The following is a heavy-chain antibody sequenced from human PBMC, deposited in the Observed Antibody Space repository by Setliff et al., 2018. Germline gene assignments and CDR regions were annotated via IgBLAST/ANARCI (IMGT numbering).Heavy chain of an antibody. Sequence: NPSETLSLTCSVSGYSIITGYYWAWIRRLPGRGLEWIGSIHYSGSTYYNPSLKSRVTMSVDTSKNHVSLKLSSVTAADTAVYYCARAHTWSLPNDNSGYPGWFDPWGQGTRVTV. J-gene: IGHJ5*02. D-gene: IGHD3-22*01. CDR3: ARAHTWSLPNDNSGYPGWFDP. CDR2: IHYSGST. V-gene: IGHV4-38-2*02. CDR1: GYSIITGYY.